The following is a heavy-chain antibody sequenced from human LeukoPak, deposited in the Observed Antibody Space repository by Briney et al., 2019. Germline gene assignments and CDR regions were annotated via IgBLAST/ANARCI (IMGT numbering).Heavy chain of an antibody. Sequence: PSETLSLTCAVYGGSFSGYYWSWIRQPPGKGLEWIGEINHSGSTNYNPSLKSRVTISVDTSKNQFSLKLSSVTAADTAVYCCASLISGDYTLYYFAYWGQGTLVTVSS. J-gene: IGHJ4*02. CDR1: GGSFSGYY. CDR2: INHSGST. CDR3: ASLISGDYTLYYFAY. D-gene: IGHD4-17*01. V-gene: IGHV4-34*01.